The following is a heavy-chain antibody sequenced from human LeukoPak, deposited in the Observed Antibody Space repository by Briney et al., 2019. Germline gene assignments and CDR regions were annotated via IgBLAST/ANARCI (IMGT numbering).Heavy chain of an antibody. CDR2: IKSDGRT. Sequence: GGSLRLSCAAAGFTFSNYWMHWVRQAPGKGLVWVSRIKSDGRTNYADSVKGRFTISRDNAKNTVSLQMNSLRAEDTGVYYCARAPSEIGGYYPEYLRHWGQGTLVTVSS. V-gene: IGHV3-74*01. CDR3: ARAPSEIGGYYPEYLRH. J-gene: IGHJ1*01. CDR1: GFTFSNYW. D-gene: IGHD3-22*01.